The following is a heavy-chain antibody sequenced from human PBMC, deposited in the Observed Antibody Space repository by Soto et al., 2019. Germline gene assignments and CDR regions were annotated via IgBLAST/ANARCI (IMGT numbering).Heavy chain of an antibody. Sequence: SVKVSCKASGGTFSSYAISWVRQAPGQGLEWMGGIIPIFGTANYAQKFQGRVTITADESTSTAYMELSSLRSEDTAVYYCARDRYYDYVWGSYRSPNWFDPWGQ. CDR1: GGTFSSYA. D-gene: IGHD3-16*02. CDR2: IIPIFGTA. V-gene: IGHV1-69*13. J-gene: IGHJ5*02. CDR3: ARDRYYDYVWGSYRSPNWFDP.